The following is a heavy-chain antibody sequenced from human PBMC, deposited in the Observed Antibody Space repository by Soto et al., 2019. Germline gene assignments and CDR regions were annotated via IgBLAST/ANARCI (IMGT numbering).Heavy chain of an antibody. V-gene: IGHV1-46*01. J-gene: IGHJ4*02. CDR1: GYTFTSYY. CDR2: INPSGGST. CDR3: ARDYAESDFWTGYSY. D-gene: IGHD3-3*01. Sequence: ASVKVSCKASGYTFTSYYMHWVRQAPGQGLEWMGIINPSGGSTSYAQKFQGRVTMTRDTSTSTVYMELNSLRAEDTAVYFCARDYAESDFWTGYSYWGQGTLVTVSS.